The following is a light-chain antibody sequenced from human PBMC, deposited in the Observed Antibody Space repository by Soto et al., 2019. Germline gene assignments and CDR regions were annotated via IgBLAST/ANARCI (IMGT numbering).Light chain of an antibody. CDR3: QQYDGYSGLT. Sequence: DIQLTQSPSTLSASVGDRVTITCRASQSISYWLAWYQQKPGKAPKLLIYTASNLNSGVPSRFIGSGSGTEFTLTISSLQPDDFATYHCQQYDGYSGLTFGGGTKVEIK. J-gene: IGKJ4*01. V-gene: IGKV1-5*03. CDR2: TAS. CDR1: QSISYW.